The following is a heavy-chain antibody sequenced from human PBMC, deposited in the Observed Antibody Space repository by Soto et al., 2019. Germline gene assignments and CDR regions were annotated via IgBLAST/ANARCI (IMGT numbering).Heavy chain of an antibody. CDR3: ARDALALFDS. V-gene: IGHV4-61*01. CDR2: ISVTGAM. D-gene: IGHD5-12*01. J-gene: IGHJ4*02. Sequence: QVQLQESGPGLVKPSETLSLLCVVSGEAVGSGQSYWNWVRQAPGKGLEWIGQISVTGAMKNSASLKSRVIISVDTSMNQFSLKLSSVTAADTAVYYCARDALALFDSWGQGTLVTVSS. CDR1: GEAVGSGQSY.